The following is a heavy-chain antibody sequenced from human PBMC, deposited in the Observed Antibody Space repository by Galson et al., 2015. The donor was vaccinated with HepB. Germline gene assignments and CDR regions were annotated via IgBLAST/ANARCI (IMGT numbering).Heavy chain of an antibody. CDR2: VDKYGIDK. V-gene: IGHV3-7*03. CDR1: GFTFSNYW. CDR3: AALDTAKPQASGF. Sequence: SLRLSCAASGFTFSNYWMSWVRQAPGLGLEWLGNVDKYGIDKYYVDSVKDRFTISRDNAKNSIYLQMDSLRGEDTAVYYCAALDTAKPQASGFWGRGTRVSVSS. J-gene: IGHJ4*02. D-gene: IGHD5-18*01.